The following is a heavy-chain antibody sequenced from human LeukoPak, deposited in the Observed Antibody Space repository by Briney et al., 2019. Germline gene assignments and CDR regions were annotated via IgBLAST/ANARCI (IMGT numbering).Heavy chain of an antibody. D-gene: IGHD1-26*01. CDR3: ARASYSGSYSYFQH. Sequence: PGGSLRLSCAASGFTFSDYYMSWIRQAPGKGLEWVSYISSSGSTIYYADSVKGRFTISRDNAKNSLYLQMNSLRAEDTAVYYCARASYSGSYSYFQHWGQGTLVTVSS. CDR1: GFTFSDYY. CDR2: ISSSGSTI. J-gene: IGHJ1*01. V-gene: IGHV3-11*04.